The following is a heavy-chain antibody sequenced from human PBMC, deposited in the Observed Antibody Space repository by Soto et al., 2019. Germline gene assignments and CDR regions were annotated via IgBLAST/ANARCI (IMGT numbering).Heavy chain of an antibody. V-gene: IGHV6-1*01. J-gene: IGHJ4*02. CDR3: ARTSGHFDS. CDR1: GDSVSSNIAA. D-gene: IGHD6-19*01. Sequence: SQTRSLTCAISGDSVSSNIAAWNWIRRSPSRGLEWLGRTYYRSKWYNEYAVSVKSRIAINPDTSKNQFSLQLNSVTPEDTAVYYCARTSGHFDSWGQGTLVTVSS. CDR2: TYYRSKWYN.